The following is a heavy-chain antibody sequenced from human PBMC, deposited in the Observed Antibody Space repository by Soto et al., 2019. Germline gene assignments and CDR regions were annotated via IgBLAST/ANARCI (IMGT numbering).Heavy chain of an antibody. CDR1: GGTFSSYT. V-gene: IGHV1-69*02. J-gene: IGHJ6*03. Sequence: SVKVSCKASGGTFSSYTISWVRQAPGQGLEWMGRIIPILGIANYAQKFQGRVTITADKSTSTAYMELSSLRAEDTAVYYCAKTGASFPIEYYYYYMDVWGKGTTVTVSS. CDR3: AKTGASFPIEYYYYYMDV. D-gene: IGHD2-2*01. CDR2: IIPILGIA.